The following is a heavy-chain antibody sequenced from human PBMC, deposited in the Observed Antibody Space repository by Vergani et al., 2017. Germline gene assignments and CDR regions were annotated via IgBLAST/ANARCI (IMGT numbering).Heavy chain of an antibody. D-gene: IGHD4-17*01. Sequence: QVQLVESGGGVVQPGRSLRLSCAASGFTFSSYGMHWVRQAPGKGLEWVAVISYDGSNKYYADSVKGRFTISRDNSKNTLYLQMSSLRAEDTAVYYCVKDLYGDYQTVDYWGQGTLVTVSS. CDR2: ISYDGSNK. CDR3: VKDLYGDYQTVDY. CDR1: GFTFSSYG. V-gene: IGHV3-30*18. J-gene: IGHJ4*02.